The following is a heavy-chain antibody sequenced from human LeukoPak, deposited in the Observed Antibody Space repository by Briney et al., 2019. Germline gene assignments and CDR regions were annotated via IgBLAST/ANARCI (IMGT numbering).Heavy chain of an antibody. J-gene: IGHJ3*02. CDR2: IYYSGST. CDR3: ATGRITIFGVVIIPDAFDI. D-gene: IGHD3-3*01. Sequence: SETLSLTCTVSGGSISSSSYYWGWIRQPPGEGLEWIGSIYYSGSTYYNPSLKSRVTISVDTSKNQFSLKLSSVTAADTAVYYCATGRITIFGVVIIPDAFDIWGKGTMVTVSS. CDR1: GGSISSSSYY. V-gene: IGHV4-39*01.